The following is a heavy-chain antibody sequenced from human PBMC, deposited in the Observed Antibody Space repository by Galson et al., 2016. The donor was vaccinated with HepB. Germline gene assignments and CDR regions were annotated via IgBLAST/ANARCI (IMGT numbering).Heavy chain of an antibody. CDR2: IWHDGTND. CDR1: GFTFSSNA. J-gene: IGHJ4*02. Sequence: SLRLSCAASGFTFSSNAMHWVRQAPGKGLEWVAVIWHDGTNDKYVDSVKGRFTISRDNSKNTLYLQMNSLRVEDTAVYYCTRDTHGSFDFGGQGTLVTVSS. V-gene: IGHV3-33*01. CDR3: TRDTHGSFDF. D-gene: IGHD1-26*01.